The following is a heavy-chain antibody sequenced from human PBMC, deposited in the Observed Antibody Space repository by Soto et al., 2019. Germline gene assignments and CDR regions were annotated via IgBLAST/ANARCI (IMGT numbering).Heavy chain of an antibody. CDR1: GFTFTNYA. J-gene: IGHJ4*02. D-gene: IGHD3-10*01. V-gene: IGHV3-23*01. CDR2: ISGSGTAT. CDR3: AKDLFLQGYYGSGNYYALDY. Sequence: EVQLLESGGGLVQPGGSLRLSCAASGFTFTNYAMNWVRQAPGKGLEWVSSISGSGTATSYADSVQGRFTISRDNSKHTLYLQMNSLRAEDTAVYCCAKDLFLQGYYGSGNYYALDYWGQGTLVPVSS.